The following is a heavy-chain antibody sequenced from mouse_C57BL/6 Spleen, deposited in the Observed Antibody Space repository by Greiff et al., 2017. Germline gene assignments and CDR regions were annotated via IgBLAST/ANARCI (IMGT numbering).Heavy chain of an antibody. D-gene: IGHD1-1*01. J-gene: IGHJ4*01. CDR1: GFTFSSYG. V-gene: IGHV5-6*01. Sequence: EVQVVESGGDLVKPGGSLKLSCAASGFTFSSYGMSWVRQTPDKRLEWVATISSGGSYTYYPDSVKGRFTISRDNAKNTLYLQMSSLKSEDTAMYYCARQSSSCAMDYWGQGTSVTVSS. CDR2: ISSGGSYT. CDR3: ARQSSSCAMDY.